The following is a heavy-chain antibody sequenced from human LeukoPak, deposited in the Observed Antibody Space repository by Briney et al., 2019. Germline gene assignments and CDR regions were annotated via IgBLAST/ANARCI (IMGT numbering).Heavy chain of an antibody. D-gene: IGHD3-10*01. J-gene: IGHJ4*02. Sequence: EASVKVSCKASGYTFSSYAISWVRQAPGQGLEWMGRIIPILGIANYAQKFQGRVTITADKSTSTAYMELSSLRSEDTAVYYCARIAFYYGSGSADYWGQGTLVTVSS. CDR1: GYTFSSYA. CDR3: ARIAFYYGSGSADY. CDR2: IIPILGIA. V-gene: IGHV1-69*04.